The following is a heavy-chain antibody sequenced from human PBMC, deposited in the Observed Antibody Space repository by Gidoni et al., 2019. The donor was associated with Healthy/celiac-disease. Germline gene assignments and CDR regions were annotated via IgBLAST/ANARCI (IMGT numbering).Heavy chain of an antibody. CDR1: GGSISSYY. Sequence: QVQLQESGPGLVKPSETLSLPCTVSGGSISSYYWSWIRQPPGKGLELIGYIYYSGSSNYNPSLKSRVTVSIDTSKNQFSLRLSSVTAADTAVYYCARAGGGLLPFDYWGRGTLVAVSS. J-gene: IGHJ4*02. V-gene: IGHV4-59*01. CDR2: IYYSGSS. CDR3: ARAGGGLLPFDY. D-gene: IGHD1-26*01.